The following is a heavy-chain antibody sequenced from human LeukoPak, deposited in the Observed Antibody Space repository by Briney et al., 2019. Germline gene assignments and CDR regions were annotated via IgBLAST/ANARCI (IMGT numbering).Heavy chain of an antibody. J-gene: IGHJ5*02. D-gene: IGHD2-21*02. CDR2: ISNRGIYI. Sequence: PGGSLRLSCAASGFTFSSYSMNWVSQAPGKGLEWVSSISNRGIYIYYADSMKGRFTISRDNAKNSLYLQMNSLRAEDTAVYYCARDQAYGGGDWYPGAGGFDPWGQGTLVTVSS. V-gene: IGHV3-21*01. CDR3: ARDQAYGGGDWYPGAGGFDP. CDR1: GFTFSSYS.